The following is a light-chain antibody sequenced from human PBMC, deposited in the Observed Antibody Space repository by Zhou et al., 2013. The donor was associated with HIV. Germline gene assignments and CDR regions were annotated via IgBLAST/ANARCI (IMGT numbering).Light chain of an antibody. V-gene: IGKV3-20*01. CDR1: QSVRSNY. J-gene: IGKJ1*01. Sequence: DIVLTQSPGTLSLSPGERATLSCRASQSVRSNYLAWYQQKPGQAPRLLIYAASSRATGIPDRFSGSGSGTDFTLTITRLEPEDFAVFYXQQYGNSPRTFGQGTKVEIK. CDR3: QQYGNSPRT. CDR2: AAS.